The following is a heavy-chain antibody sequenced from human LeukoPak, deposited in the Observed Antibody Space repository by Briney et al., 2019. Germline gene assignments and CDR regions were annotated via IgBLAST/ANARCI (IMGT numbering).Heavy chain of an antibody. J-gene: IGHJ4*02. CDR2: TTGSGGRT. CDR3: ARLKIDGTHFDY. CDR1: GFSIRNYA. V-gene: IGHV3-23*01. D-gene: IGHD3-9*01. Sequence: PGGSLRLSCVASGFSIRNYAMNWVRQAPGKGLEWVSVTTGSGGRTDYADSAKGRFTISGDSSKNTLYLQMDSLRAEDTAVYYCARLKIDGTHFDYWGQGTLVTVSS.